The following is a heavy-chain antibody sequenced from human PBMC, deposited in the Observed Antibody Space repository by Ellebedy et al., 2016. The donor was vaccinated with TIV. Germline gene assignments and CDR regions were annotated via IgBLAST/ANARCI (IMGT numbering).Heavy chain of an antibody. CDR1: GFAFRNYV. D-gene: IGHD6-19*01. CDR3: ARVLAVSAFDS. Sequence: MPGGSLRLSCAGSGFAFRNYVMGWVRQAPGKGLEWIGSIYYSGSTYYNPSLKSRVTMSVDTSKNQFSLKLSSVTAADTAVYYCARVLAVSAFDSWGQGTLVTVSS. V-gene: IGHV4-39*07. J-gene: IGHJ4*02. CDR2: IYYSGST.